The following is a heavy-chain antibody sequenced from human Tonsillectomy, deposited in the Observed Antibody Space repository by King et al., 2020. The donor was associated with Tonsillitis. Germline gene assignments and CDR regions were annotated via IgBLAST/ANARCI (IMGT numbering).Heavy chain of an antibody. D-gene: IGHD1-26*01. Sequence: VKLVESGGGLVQPGGSLRLSCAASGFTFSDYWMHWVRKAPGKGLVWVSRITSDGSGRFTDGGSGTIYADSVKGRFTISRDNAKSTVFVEMNSLRVEDTAVYYCARGIAGARYFDLWGRGTLVTVSS. CDR3: ARGIAGARYFDL. CDR2: ITSDGSGRFTDGGSGT. J-gene: IGHJ2*01. CDR1: GFTFSDYW. V-gene: IGHV3-74*01.